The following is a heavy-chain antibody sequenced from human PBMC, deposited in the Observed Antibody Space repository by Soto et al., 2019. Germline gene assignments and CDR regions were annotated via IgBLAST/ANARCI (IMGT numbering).Heavy chain of an antibody. CDR3: ASAGGLGAVAADY. CDR1: GGSISSGGYS. D-gene: IGHD6-19*01. V-gene: IGHV4-30-2*01. J-gene: IGHJ4*02. CDR2: IYHSGST. Sequence: QLQLQESGSGLVKPSQTLSLTCAVSGGSISSGGYSWSWIRQPPGKGLEWIGYIYHSGSTYYNPSLKSRVTISVDRSKHQFSRKLSSVTAADTAVYYCASAGGLGAVAADYWGQGTLVTVSS.